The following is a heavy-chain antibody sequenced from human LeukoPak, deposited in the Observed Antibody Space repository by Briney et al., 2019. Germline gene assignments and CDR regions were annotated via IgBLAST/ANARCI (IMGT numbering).Heavy chain of an antibody. CDR1: GDSISTYY. Sequence: SETLSLTCTVSGDSISTYYWSWIRQPPGKGLEWIGYIFNSGITNYNPSLKSRVTISLDTSKNQFSLKLSSVTAADTAVYYCARGWPPLDYYGSGTYNPYFDYWGQGTLVTVSS. V-gene: IGHV4-59*01. J-gene: IGHJ4*02. D-gene: IGHD3-10*01. CDR3: ARGWPPLDYYGSGTYNPYFDY. CDR2: IFNSGIT.